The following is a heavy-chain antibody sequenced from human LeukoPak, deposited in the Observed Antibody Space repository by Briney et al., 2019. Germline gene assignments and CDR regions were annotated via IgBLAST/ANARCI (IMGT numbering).Heavy chain of an antibody. D-gene: IGHD3-22*01. CDR1: GFTFSDYA. Sequence: GGSLKLSCAASGFTFSDYAMSWVRQAPGQGLEWVSTISDDGSGTYYADSVKGRFTISRDNSKNTLFLQINSLRAEDSAVYYCATDRERDPSVYYLVGGQGTLITVSS. V-gene: IGHV3-23*01. CDR2: ISDDGSGT. CDR3: ATDRERDPSVYYLV. J-gene: IGHJ4*02.